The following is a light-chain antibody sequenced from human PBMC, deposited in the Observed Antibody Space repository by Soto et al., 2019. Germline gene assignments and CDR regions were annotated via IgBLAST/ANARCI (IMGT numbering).Light chain of an antibody. CDR1: QSIGSD. Sequence: DIQMTQSPSSLSASVEDRVTSTCRASQSIGSDLGWYQQKPGKAPKRLIYAASSLQSGVPSRFIGRGSGTEFTLTISSLQPEDFATYYCLQHNSYPPTFGGGTKVEIK. V-gene: IGKV1-17*01. CDR3: LQHNSYPPT. CDR2: AAS. J-gene: IGKJ4*01.